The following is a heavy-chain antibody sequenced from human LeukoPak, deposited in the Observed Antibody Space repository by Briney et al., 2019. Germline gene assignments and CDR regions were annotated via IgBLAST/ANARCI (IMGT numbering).Heavy chain of an antibody. Sequence: GGSLRLSCAASGFTFSNYWMSWVRQAPGKGLEWVANIKEDGSEKYYVDSVKGRFTISRDNAENSLYLQMNNLRAEDTAVFYCASVGYDSSGYYYYWGQGTLVAVSS. CDR2: IKEDGSEK. CDR3: ASVGYDSSGYYYY. CDR1: GFTFSNYW. V-gene: IGHV3-7*01. J-gene: IGHJ4*02. D-gene: IGHD3-22*01.